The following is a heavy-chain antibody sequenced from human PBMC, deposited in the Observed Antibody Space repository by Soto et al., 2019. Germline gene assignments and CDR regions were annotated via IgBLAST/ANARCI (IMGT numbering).Heavy chain of an antibody. Sequence: SVKVSCKASGGTFSSYAISWVRQAPGQGLEWMGGIIPIFGTANYAQKFQGRVTITADESTSTAYMELSSLRSEDTAVYYCARGGYDILTGPRIYYGMDVWGQGTTVTVSS. CDR1: GGTFSSYA. CDR2: IIPIFGTA. J-gene: IGHJ6*02. CDR3: ARGGYDILTGPRIYYGMDV. D-gene: IGHD3-9*01. V-gene: IGHV1-69*13.